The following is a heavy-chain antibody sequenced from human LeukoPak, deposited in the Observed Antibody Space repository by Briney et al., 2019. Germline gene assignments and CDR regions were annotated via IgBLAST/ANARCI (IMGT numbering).Heavy chain of an antibody. CDR1: GGSISSSSYY. V-gene: IGHV4-39*01. J-gene: IGHJ4*02. CDR2: IYYSGST. Sequence: PSETLSLTCTVSGGSISSSSYYWGWIRQPPGKGLEWIGSIYYSGSTYYNPSLKSRVTISVDTSKNQFSLKLSSVTAADTAVYYCARHGGPNNWNYRYWGQGTLVTVSS. D-gene: IGHD1-7*01. CDR3: ARHGGPNNWNYRY.